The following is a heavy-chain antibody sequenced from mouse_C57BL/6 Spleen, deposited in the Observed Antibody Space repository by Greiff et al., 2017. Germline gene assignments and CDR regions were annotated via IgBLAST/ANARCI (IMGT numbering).Heavy chain of an antibody. CDR3: ARHVIRSSSGSWFAY. CDR1: GYTFTEYT. V-gene: IGHV1-62-2*01. J-gene: IGHJ3*01. D-gene: IGHD3-2*02. Sequence: VKLQESGAELVKPGASVKLSCKASGYTFTEYTIHWVKQRSGQGLEWIGWFYPGSGSIKYNEKFKDKATLTAAKSSSTVYMEPSRLTSEDSAVYFCARHVIRSSSGSWFAYWGQGTLVTVSA. CDR2: FYPGSGSI.